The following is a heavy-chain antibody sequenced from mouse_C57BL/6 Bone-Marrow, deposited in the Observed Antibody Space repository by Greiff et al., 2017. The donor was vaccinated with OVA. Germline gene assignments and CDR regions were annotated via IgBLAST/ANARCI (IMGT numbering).Heavy chain of an antibody. Sequence: EVQLVESGGDLVKPGGSLKLSCAASGFTFSSYGMSWVRQTPDKRLEWVATISSGGSYTCYPHSVKGRFTISKDNAKNTLYLQMSSLKSEDTAMYYCARMPSTYYFDYWGQGTTLTVSS. CDR2: ISSGGSYT. CDR3: ARMPSTYYFDY. J-gene: IGHJ2*01. CDR1: GFTFSSYG. D-gene: IGHD4-1*02. V-gene: IGHV5-6*01.